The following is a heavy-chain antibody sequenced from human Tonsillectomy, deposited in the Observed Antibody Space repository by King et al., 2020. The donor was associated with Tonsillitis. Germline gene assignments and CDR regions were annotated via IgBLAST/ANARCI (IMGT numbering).Heavy chain of an antibody. CDR3: AKYHVTSCWWDFDY. V-gene: IGHV3-23*04. Sequence: VQLVESGGGLVQPGGSLRLSCAASGFTFSNYVMNWVRQDPGKGLEWVSSISGSSDTTYYADSVKGRFTISRDNSKNTLYLQMNSLRAEDTAVYYCAKYHVTSCWWDFDYWGQGTLVTVSS. D-gene: IGHD6-19*01. J-gene: IGHJ4*02. CDR1: GFTFSNYV. CDR2: ISGSSDTT.